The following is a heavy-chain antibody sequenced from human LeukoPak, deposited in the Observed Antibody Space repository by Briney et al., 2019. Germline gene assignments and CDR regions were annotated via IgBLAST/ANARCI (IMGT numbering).Heavy chain of an antibody. J-gene: IGHJ5*02. CDR2: IIPIFGTA. CDR1: GGTFSSYA. V-gene: IGHV1-69*05. Sequence: SVKVSCKASGGTFSSYAISWVRQAPGQGLEWMGGIIPIFGTANYAQKFQGRVTITTDESTSTAYMELSSLRSEDTAVYYCARDLNPYSSSWYRGWFDPWGQGALVTVSS. D-gene: IGHD6-13*01. CDR3: ARDLNPYSSSWYRGWFDP.